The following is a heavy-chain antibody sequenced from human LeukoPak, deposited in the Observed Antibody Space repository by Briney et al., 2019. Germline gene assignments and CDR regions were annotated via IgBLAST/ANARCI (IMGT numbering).Heavy chain of an antibody. J-gene: IGHJ4*02. D-gene: IGHD4-23*01. CDR1: GFSFTSYG. Sequence: PGRSLRLSCAASGFSFTSYGMHWVRQAPGKGLEWVAVIWYDGTNKHYADSVKGRYTISRDTSNNLLYLQVNSLRAEDTAVYYCARVSESGNSDYWRQGTLLSVPS. V-gene: IGHV3-33*01. CDR2: IWYDGTNK. CDR3: ARVSESGNSDY.